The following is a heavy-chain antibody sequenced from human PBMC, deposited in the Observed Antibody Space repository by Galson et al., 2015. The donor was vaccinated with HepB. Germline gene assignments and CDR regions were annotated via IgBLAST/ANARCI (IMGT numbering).Heavy chain of an antibody. CDR2: IGSSGVTK. CDR1: GFTFGNYP. V-gene: IGHV3-23*01. CDR3: GSFYGNEWYDF. Sequence: SLRLSCAGSGFTFGNYPMNWVRQAPGKGLEWVSSIGSSGVTKSYADSVRGRFTISRDNSRNTLYLQMNSLTVDDTAVYYCGSFYGNEWYDFRGRGAQVTVSS. D-gene: IGHD3-10*01. J-gene: IGHJ5*01.